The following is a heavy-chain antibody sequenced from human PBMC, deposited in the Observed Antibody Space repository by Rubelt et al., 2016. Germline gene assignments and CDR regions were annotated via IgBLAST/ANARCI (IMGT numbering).Heavy chain of an antibody. CDR1: GYSFTGYY. D-gene: IGHD3-16*01. CDR2: INPDSGGT. Sequence: QVQLVQSGPEVRKPGASVKVSCKASGYSFTGYYIHWVRQAPGQRLEWVGRINPDSGGTNYAQKFQGRVTMTRDRSISTAYMGLNRLTSDDTAVYYCARALGEVTPGYWGQGTLVTVSS. CDR3: ARALGEVTPGY. J-gene: IGHJ4*02. V-gene: IGHV1-2*06.